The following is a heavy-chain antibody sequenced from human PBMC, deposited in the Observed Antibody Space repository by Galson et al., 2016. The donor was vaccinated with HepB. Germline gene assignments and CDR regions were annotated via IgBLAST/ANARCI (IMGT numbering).Heavy chain of an antibody. CDR3: ASATTVTTYWYFDL. V-gene: IGHV4-30-4*08. Sequence: LSLTCTVSGGSINSVGYYWSWIRQHPRKGLEWIGHIYSSGNTYYNPSLKSRVTISLDTSKNQFSLKLNSVTAADAAVYYCASATTVTTYWYFDLWGRGTLVTVSS. CDR2: IYSSGNT. D-gene: IGHD4-17*01. J-gene: IGHJ2*01. CDR1: GGSINSVGYY.